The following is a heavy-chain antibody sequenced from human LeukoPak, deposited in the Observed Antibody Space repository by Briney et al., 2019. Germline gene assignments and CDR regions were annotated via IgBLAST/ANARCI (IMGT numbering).Heavy chain of an antibody. V-gene: IGHV3-74*01. CDR3: VRDLGGRSGH. CDR2: INEDGSTT. D-gene: IGHD1-26*01. Sequence: EGSLRLSCAGSGFTFSTYWMHWVRQVPGKGPEWVSRINEDGSTTNYADSVKGRSTIFRDNAKNTLYLQMNSLRAEDTAVYYCVRDLGGRSGHWGQGTLVTVSS. J-gene: IGHJ4*02. CDR1: GFTFSTYW.